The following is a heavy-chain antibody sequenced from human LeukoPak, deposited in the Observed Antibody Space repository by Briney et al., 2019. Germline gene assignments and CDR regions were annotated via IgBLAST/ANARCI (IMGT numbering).Heavy chain of an antibody. CDR1: GFTLNNYA. CDR3: ASLNYYDSSDTKVRDY. CDR2: ISGSGGTT. D-gene: IGHD3-22*01. J-gene: IGHJ4*02. V-gene: IGHV3-23*01. Sequence: GGSLRLSCAASGFTLNNYAITCVRQAPGKGLEWVSDISGSGGTTYYADSVKARFTISRDNSKNTLYLQMNSLRAEDTAVYYCASLNYYDSSDTKVRDYWGQGTLVTVSS.